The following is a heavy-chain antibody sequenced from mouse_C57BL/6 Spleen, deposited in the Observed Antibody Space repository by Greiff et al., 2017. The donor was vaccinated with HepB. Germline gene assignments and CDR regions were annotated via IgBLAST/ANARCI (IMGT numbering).Heavy chain of an antibody. D-gene: IGHD4-1*01. J-gene: IGHJ2*01. CDR3: ARGTGFDY. Sequence: DVQLVESGPGLVKPSQSLSLTCSVTGYSITSGYYWNWIRQFPGNKLEWMGYISYDGSNNYNPSLKNRISITRDTSKNQFFLKLNSVTTEDTATYYCARGTGFDYWGQGTTLTVSS. V-gene: IGHV3-6*01. CDR1: GYSITSGYY. CDR2: ISYDGSN.